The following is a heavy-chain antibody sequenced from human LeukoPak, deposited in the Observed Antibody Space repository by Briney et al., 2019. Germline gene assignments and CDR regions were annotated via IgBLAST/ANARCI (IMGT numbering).Heavy chain of an antibody. Sequence: VSVKVSCKASGYTCTGYYMHWVRQAPGQGLEWMGWINPNSGGTNYAQKFQGRVTMTRDTSISTAYMELSRLRSDDTAVYYCARDLSGSTENDYWGQGTLVTVSS. D-gene: IGHD1-26*01. CDR3: ARDLSGSTENDY. J-gene: IGHJ4*02. CDR2: INPNSGGT. CDR1: GYTCTGYY. V-gene: IGHV1-2*02.